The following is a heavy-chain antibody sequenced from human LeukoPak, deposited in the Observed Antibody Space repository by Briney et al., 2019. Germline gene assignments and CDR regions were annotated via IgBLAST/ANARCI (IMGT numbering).Heavy chain of an antibody. D-gene: IGHD5-18*01. Sequence: SETLSLTCTVSGYSISSGYYWGWIRQPPGKGLEWIGSIYHSGSTYYNPSLKSRVTISVDTSKNQFSLKLSSVTAADTAVYYCAREPDTAMPTAYYYYYGMDVWGQGTTVTVSS. CDR1: GYSISSGYY. V-gene: IGHV4-38-2*02. J-gene: IGHJ6*02. CDR3: AREPDTAMPTAYYYYYGMDV. CDR2: IYHSGST.